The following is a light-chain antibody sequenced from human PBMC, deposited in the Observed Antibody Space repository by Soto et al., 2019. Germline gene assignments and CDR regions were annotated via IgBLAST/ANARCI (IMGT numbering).Light chain of an antibody. J-gene: IGLJ3*02. CDR2: LNSDGSH. Sequence: QSVLTQSPSASASLGASVKLTCTLSSGHSSYAIAWHQQQPEKGPRYLMKLNSDGSHSKGDGIPDRFSGSSSGAERYLTISSLQSEDEADYYCQTWGTGWVFGGGTQLTGL. CDR3: QTWGTGWV. CDR1: SGHSSYA. V-gene: IGLV4-69*01.